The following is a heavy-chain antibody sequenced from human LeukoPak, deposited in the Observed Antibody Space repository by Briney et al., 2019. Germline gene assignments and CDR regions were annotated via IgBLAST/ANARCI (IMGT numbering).Heavy chain of an antibody. D-gene: IGHD6-19*01. V-gene: IGHV3-9*01. Sequence: GGSLRLSCAASGFTFRDYTMNWVRQAPGKGLEWVSGISWNSGSIDYADSVKGRFTISRDNAKNSLYLQMNSLRVEDTAFYYCAKDNRRHYTSGPNPDSLHWGQGALVTVSS. CDR3: AKDNRRHYTSGPNPDSLH. CDR2: ISWNSGSI. J-gene: IGHJ4*02. CDR1: GFTFRDYT.